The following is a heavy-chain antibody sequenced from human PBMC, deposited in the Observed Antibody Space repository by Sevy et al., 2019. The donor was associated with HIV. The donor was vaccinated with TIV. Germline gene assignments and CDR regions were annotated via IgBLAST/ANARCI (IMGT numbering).Heavy chain of an antibody. Sequence: SETLSLTCAVYGGSFSAYYWSWIRQAPGQGLEWIGDINHSGSANYNPSLKSRVTISVDTTKSQFSLKLSSVTAADTAVYYCERPGGDLWGRGTLVTVSS. CDR3: ERPGGDL. V-gene: IGHV4-34*01. J-gene: IGHJ4*02. CDR1: GGSFSAYY. D-gene: IGHD3-16*01. CDR2: INHSGSA.